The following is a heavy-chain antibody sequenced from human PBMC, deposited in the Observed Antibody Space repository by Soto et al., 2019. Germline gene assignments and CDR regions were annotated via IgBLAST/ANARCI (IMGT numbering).Heavy chain of an antibody. J-gene: IGHJ6*02. CDR1: GFTFSSYA. CDR2: ISGSGDST. Sequence: EVQLLESGGDLVQPGGSLGLSCAASGFTFSSYAMTWVRQAPGKGLEWVSLISGSGDSTYYADSVKGRFTISRDNSKNTLYLQMNSLTAEDTAVYYCANRPRYYNLDVWGQGTTVTVSS. V-gene: IGHV3-23*01. CDR3: ANRPRYYNLDV.